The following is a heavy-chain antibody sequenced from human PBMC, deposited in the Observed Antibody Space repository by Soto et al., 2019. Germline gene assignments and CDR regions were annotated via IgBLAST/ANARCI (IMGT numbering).Heavy chain of an antibody. Sequence: SETLSLTCTVSGGSISSGDYYWSWIRQPPGKGLEWIGYIYYSGSTYYNPSLKSRVTISVDTSKNQFSLKLSSVTAADTAVYYCARDVGADTTGYGFDPWGQGTLVTVSS. CDR1: GGSISSGDYY. CDR2: IYYSGST. V-gene: IGHV4-30-4*01. D-gene: IGHD1-1*01. J-gene: IGHJ5*02. CDR3: ARDVGADTTGYGFDP.